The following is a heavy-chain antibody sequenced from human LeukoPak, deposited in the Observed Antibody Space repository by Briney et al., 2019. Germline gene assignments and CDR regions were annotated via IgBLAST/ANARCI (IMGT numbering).Heavy chain of an antibody. CDR1: GGSISSYY. D-gene: IGHD4-17*01. J-gene: IGHJ4*02. V-gene: IGHV4-59*12. CDR2: IYHSGST. CDR3: ARVGTVTVDY. Sequence: SETLSLTCTVSGGSISSYYWSWIRQPPGKGLEWIGYIYHSGSTYYNPSLKSRVTISVDRSKNQFSLKLSSVTAADTAVYYCARVGTVTVDYWGQGTLVTVSS.